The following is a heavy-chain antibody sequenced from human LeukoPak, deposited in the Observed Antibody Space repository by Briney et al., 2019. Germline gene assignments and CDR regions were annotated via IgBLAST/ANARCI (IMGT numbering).Heavy chain of an antibody. CDR3: ARGVRYYYDSSSPGIDY. CDR1: GYTFTSYD. J-gene: IGHJ4*02. V-gene: IGHV1-8*01. CDR2: MNPNSGNT. D-gene: IGHD3-22*01. Sequence: ASVKVSCKASGYTFTSYDINWVRQATGQGLEWMGWMNPNSGNTGYAQKFQGRVTMTRNTSISTAYMELSSLRSEDTAVYYCARGVRYYYDSSSPGIDYWGQGTLVTVSS.